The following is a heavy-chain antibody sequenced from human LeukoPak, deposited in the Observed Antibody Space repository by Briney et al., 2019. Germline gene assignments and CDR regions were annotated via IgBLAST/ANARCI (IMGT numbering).Heavy chain of an antibody. CDR3: ARDKAAAGTPYYFDY. D-gene: IGHD6-13*01. Sequence: PGGSLRLSCAASGFSFSSSAMNWVRQAPGKGLEWVSGINNSGDNTYYADSVKGRFTISRDNSKNTVYLQLSSLRAEDTAVYYCARDKAAAGTPYYFDYWGQGTLVTVSS. CDR1: GFSFSSSA. J-gene: IGHJ4*02. CDR2: INNSGDNT. V-gene: IGHV3-23*01.